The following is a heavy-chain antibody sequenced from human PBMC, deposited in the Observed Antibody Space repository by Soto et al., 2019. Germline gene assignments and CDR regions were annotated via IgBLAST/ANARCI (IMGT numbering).Heavy chain of an antibody. CDR1: GYTFISYG. Sequence: QVQLVQSGAEVKKTGASVEVSCKASGYTFISYGISWVRQAPGQGLEWMGWISPYNVKTNYAQTSQSRATITTDRSTSKAYMEMRSLRSDDTAVYYCARARFSTSWLGLLGTGAHGVDIDFWGQGTLVTVSS. J-gene: IGHJ4*02. CDR2: ISPYNVKT. CDR3: ARARFSTSWLGLLGTGAHGVDIDF. V-gene: IGHV1-18*01. D-gene: IGHD6-13*01.